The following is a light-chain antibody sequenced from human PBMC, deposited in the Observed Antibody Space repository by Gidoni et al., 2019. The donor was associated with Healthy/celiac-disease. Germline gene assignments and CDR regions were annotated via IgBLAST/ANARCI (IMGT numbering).Light chain of an antibody. CDR1: NIGSKN. V-gene: IGLV3-9*01. CDR3: QVWDSSTAT. CDR2: RDS. Sequence: SYELTQPLSVSVALGQTARITCGGNNIGSKNVHGYQQKPGQAPVVVIYRDSNRPSGIPERFSGSNSGNTATLTISRAQAGDEADYYCQVWDSSTATFGGGTKLTVL. J-gene: IGLJ3*02.